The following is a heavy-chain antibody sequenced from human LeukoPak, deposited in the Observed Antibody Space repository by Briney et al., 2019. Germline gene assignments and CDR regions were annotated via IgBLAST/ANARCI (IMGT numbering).Heavy chain of an antibody. CDR1: GFTFSSSW. D-gene: IGHD6-19*01. CDR3: ARLSTAVVDSDY. CDR2: IKQDGSDR. V-gene: IGHV3-7*01. J-gene: IGHJ4*02. Sequence: GGSLRLSCAASGFTFSSSWMSWVRQAPGKGLEWVANIKQDGSDRYYVDSVEGRFIISRDNAKNSLYLQINSLRAEDTAMYYCARLSTAVVDSDYWGQGTLVTVSS.